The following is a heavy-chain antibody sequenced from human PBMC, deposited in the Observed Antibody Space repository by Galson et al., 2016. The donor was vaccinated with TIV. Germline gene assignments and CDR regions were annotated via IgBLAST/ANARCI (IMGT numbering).Heavy chain of an antibody. CDR1: GYNFARYW. CDR3: AREGYGYGSWGAGGVFDY. V-gene: IGHV5-51*01. Sequence: QSGAEVKKPGESLKISCQGSGYNFARYWIGWVRQMPGKGLEWMGIIYPGDSDTRYSPSFQGQVTISADKSINTAYLQWSSLKAPDTAMYYCAREGYGYGSWGAGGVFDYWGQGTLVTVSS. CDR2: IYPGDSDT. D-gene: IGHD5-18*01. J-gene: IGHJ4*02.